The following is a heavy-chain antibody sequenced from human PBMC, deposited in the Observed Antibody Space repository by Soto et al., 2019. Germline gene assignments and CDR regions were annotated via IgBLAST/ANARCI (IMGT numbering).Heavy chain of an antibody. CDR2: ISYDGSNK. CDR1: GFTFSSYG. V-gene: IGHV3-30*18. D-gene: IGHD6-19*01. J-gene: IGHJ4*02. CDR3: AKAPPPGIAVAGPDY. Sequence: GGSLRLSCAASGFTFSSYGMHWVRQAPGKGLEWVAVISYDGSNKYYADSVKGRFTISRDNSKNTLYLQMNSLRAEDTAVYYCAKAPPPGIAVAGPDYWGQGTLVTVS.